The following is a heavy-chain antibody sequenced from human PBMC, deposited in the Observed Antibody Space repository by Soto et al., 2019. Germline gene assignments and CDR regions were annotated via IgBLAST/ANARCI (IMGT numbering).Heavy chain of an antibody. Sequence: SGPTLVNPTQTLTLTCTFSGFSLSTSGVGVGWIRQPPGKALEWLALIYWNDDKRYSPSLKSRLTITKDTSKNQVVLTMTNMDPVDTATYYCAHRPPTYYDFWSCYPNYFDYWGQGTLVTVSS. CDR1: GFSLSTSGVG. CDR3: AHRPPTYYDFWSCYPNYFDY. D-gene: IGHD3-3*01. J-gene: IGHJ4*02. V-gene: IGHV2-5*01. CDR2: IYWNDDK.